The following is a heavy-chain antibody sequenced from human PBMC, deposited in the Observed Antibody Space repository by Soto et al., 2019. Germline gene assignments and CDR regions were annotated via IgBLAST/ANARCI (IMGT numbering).Heavy chain of an antibody. J-gene: IGHJ6*02. CDR2: IKSKTDGGTT. V-gene: IGHV3-15*07. CDR1: GFTFSNAW. D-gene: IGHD3-3*01. Sequence: PGGSLRLSCAASGFTFSNAWMNWVRQAPGKGLEWVGRIKSKTDGGTTDYAAPVKGRFTISRDDSKNTLYLQMNSLKTEDTAVYYCTTDSLLEWFLPSYYYYGMAVWGQWNTVTVSS. CDR3: TTDSLLEWFLPSYYYYGMAV.